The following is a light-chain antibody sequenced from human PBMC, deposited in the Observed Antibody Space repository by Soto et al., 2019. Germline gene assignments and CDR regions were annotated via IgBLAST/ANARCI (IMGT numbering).Light chain of an antibody. CDR1: QTFGSTY. V-gene: IGKV3-20*01. Sequence: ESVLTQSQGTLSLSPGERVTLSCRASQTFGSTYLAWYQQRPGQSPRLLIYGASRPASGIPDRFRGSGSGTDLTLIISRLVPEDFAVYYCQQFGTSPLYTFGQGTKLEIK. CDR2: GAS. CDR3: QQFGTSPLYT. J-gene: IGKJ2*01.